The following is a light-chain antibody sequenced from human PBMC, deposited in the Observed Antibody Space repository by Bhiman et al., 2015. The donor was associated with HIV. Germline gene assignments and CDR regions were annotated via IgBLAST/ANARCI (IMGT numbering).Light chain of an antibody. CDR3: SYVGGNTWM. CDR1: SSDVGGYNY. V-gene: IGLV2-14*03. CDR2: DVS. Sequence: QSALTQSASVSGSPGQSITISCTGTSSDVGGYNYVSWYQQHPGKAPKVMIYDVSNRPSGVSNRFSGSKSGNTASLTISGLQAEDEGYYSCSYVGGNTWMFGGGTHLTVL. J-gene: IGLJ3*02.